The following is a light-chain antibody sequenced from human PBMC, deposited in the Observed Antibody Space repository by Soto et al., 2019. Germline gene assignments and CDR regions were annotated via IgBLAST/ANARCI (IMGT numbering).Light chain of an antibody. Sequence: QSALTQLASVSGSPGQLIPISCTGTSSDVGAYNYDSWYQHYPGEAPKVIIYDVSHRTAGVPHRFSGSKSGNTASLTISGLQTQHEADYYCSSHTRATTYIFGTGTKVTV. V-gene: IGLV2-14*03. J-gene: IGLJ1*01. CDR3: SSHTRATTYI. CDR2: DVS. CDR1: SSDVGAYNY.